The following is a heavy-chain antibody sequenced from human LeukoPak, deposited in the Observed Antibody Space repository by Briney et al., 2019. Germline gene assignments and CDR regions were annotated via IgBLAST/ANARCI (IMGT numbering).Heavy chain of an antibody. Sequence: SQTLSLTCTVSGGSISSGSYYWSWIRQPAGKGLEWIGRIYTSGSTNYNPSLKSRVTISVDTSKNQFSLKLSSVTAADTAVYSCARTGRYGGYRRGTDPWGQGTLVTVSS. CDR3: ARTGRYGGYRRGTDP. CDR2: IYTSGST. V-gene: IGHV4-61*02. D-gene: IGHD1-26*01. J-gene: IGHJ5*02. CDR1: GGSISSGSYY.